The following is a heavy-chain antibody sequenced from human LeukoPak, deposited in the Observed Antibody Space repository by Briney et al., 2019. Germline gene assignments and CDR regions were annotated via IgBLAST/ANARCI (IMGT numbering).Heavy chain of an antibody. D-gene: IGHD3-10*01. CDR1: GFTFSNAW. V-gene: IGHV3-15*01. CDR3: TTGCSMVQPIHDYYYYYMDV. CDR2: IKSKTDGGTT. Sequence: GGSLRLSCAASGFTFSNAWMSWLRQAPGKGLEWVGRIKSKTDGGTTDYAAPVKGRFTISRDDSKNTLYLQMNSLKTEDTAVYYCTTGCSMVQPIHDYYYYYMDVWGKGTTVTVSS. J-gene: IGHJ6*03.